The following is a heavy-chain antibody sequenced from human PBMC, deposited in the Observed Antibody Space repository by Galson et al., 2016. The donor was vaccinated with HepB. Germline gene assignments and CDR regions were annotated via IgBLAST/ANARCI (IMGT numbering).Heavy chain of an antibody. CDR2: IYWDGDK. J-gene: IGHJ4*02. V-gene: IGHV2-5*02. CDR1: GFSLSTNAVG. Sequence: PALVKPTQTLTLTCTVSGFSLSTNAVGVGWIRQPPGKALEWLALIYWDGDKRYSPSVKSRVTITRATSKNQVVLKMTNMDPVDTATYYCAHFYSNGWYSFDYWGQGTPVTVSS. D-gene: IGHD6-19*01. CDR3: AHFYSNGWYSFDY.